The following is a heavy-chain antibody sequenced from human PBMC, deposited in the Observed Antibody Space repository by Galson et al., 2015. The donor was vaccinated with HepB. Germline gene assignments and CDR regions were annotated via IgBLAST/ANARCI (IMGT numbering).Heavy chain of an antibody. CDR1: GYTFTSYA. D-gene: IGHD6-13*01. CDR3: AREILSSSWTTLWSGGGVGWFDP. V-gene: IGHV1-3*01. Sequence: SVKVSCKASGYTFTSYAMHWVRQAPGHRLEWMGWINAGNGNTKYSQKFQGRVTITRDTSASTAYMELSSLRSEDTAVYYCAREILSSSWTTLWSGGGVGWFDPWGQGTPVTVSS. J-gene: IGHJ5*02. CDR2: INAGNGNT.